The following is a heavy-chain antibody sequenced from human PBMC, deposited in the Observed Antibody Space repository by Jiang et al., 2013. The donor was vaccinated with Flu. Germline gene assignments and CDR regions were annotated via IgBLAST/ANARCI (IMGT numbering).Heavy chain of an antibody. CDR2: ISGSGGNT. J-gene: IGHJ4*02. D-gene: IGHD3-9*01. CDR1: GFTFSSYA. Sequence: SGFTFSSYAMSWVRQAPGKGLEWVSAISGSGGNTYYADSVKGRFTISRDNSKNTLCLQMNSLRAEDTAVYYCAKESWLFIDCWGQGTLVTVSS. CDR3: AKESWLFIDC. V-gene: IGHV3-23*01.